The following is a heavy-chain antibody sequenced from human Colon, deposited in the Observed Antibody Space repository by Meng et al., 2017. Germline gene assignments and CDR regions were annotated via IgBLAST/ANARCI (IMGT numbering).Heavy chain of an antibody. J-gene: IGHJ4*02. V-gene: IGHV4-4*02. CDR1: GDSIHDQW. CDR2: IFHFGST. CDR3: AKAAAYNLDI. D-gene: IGHD5-24*01. Sequence: QLQGSGPGLMRPSGTLSLECAVSGDSIHDQWFSWVRQPPGKGLEWIGEIFHFGSTNYNPSLESRVTISVDKSKNQVSLNLISVTAADTAVHYRAKAAAYNLDIWGPGILVTVSS.